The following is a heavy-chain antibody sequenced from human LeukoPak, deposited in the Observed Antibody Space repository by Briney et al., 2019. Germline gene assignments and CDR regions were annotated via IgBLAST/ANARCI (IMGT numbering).Heavy chain of an antibody. D-gene: IGHD3-10*01. J-gene: IGHJ4*02. Sequence: PSETLSLTCTVSGGSITSSPYHWAWIRQPPGKGLEWIGRIYTSGSTNYNPSLKSRVAMSVDSSKNQFSLKLRSVTAADTAVYYCAREKGLVWFGYGSGSYYTRTFDYWGQGTLVTVSS. V-gene: IGHV4-39*07. CDR2: IYTSGST. CDR3: AREKGLVWFGYGSGSYYTRTFDY. CDR1: GGSITSSPYH.